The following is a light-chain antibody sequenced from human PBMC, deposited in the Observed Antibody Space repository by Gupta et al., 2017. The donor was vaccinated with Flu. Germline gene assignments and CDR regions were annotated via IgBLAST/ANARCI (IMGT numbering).Light chain of an antibody. CDR2: GAS. CDR1: QSVNSH. CDR3: QQYGTATS. V-gene: IGKV3-20*01. Sequence: EIVLTQSPGTLSLSPGERATLSCRASQSVNSHLAWYQQRPGQAPRLLISGASSRATGIPDRFSGSGSGTDFILTISTMEPEDFGVYYCQQYGTATSFGPGTKVDI. J-gene: IGKJ3*01.